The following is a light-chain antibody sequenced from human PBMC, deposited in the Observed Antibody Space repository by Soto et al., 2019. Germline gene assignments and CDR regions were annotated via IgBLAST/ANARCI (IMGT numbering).Light chain of an antibody. Sequence: DIQMTQSPSSLSASVGDRVTITCRASQGISNYLAWYQQKAGKVPQVLIYAASTLQSGVPSRFSGSGSGTDFSLTITNLQPEDAATYYCQMCDSAHALTFGGGTKVEIK. V-gene: IGKV1-27*01. J-gene: IGKJ4*01. CDR1: QGISNY. CDR3: QMCDSAHALT. CDR2: AAS.